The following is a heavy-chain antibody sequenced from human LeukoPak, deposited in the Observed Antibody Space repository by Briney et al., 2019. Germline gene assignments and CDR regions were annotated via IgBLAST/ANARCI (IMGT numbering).Heavy chain of an antibody. CDR2: IGGSGTT. V-gene: IGHV3-23*01. CDR3: AKGRIQNAFDI. CDR1: GFTFSNYA. Sequence: GGSLRLSCAASGFTFSNYAMSWVRRTPGKGLEWVSSIGGSGTTYYADSVKGRLTISRDNSKNTLYLEMNSLRAEDTAVYYCAKGRIQNAFDIWGQGTMVTVSS. J-gene: IGHJ3*02.